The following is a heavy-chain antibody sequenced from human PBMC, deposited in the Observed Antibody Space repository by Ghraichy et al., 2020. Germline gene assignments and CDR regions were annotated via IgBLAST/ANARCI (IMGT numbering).Heavy chain of an antibody. CDR1: GASISSTSYY. D-gene: IGHD3-22*01. J-gene: IGHJ4*02. CDR2: IYYSGST. V-gene: IGHV4-39*01. Sequence: LSLTCTVSGASISSTSYYWAWIRQPPGKGLEWIGSIYYSGSTYYNPSLKSRVTISEDTSKNQFSLKLSSVTAADTAVYFCAGTYDYYDSSGYPYTYFFDYWDQGTLVTVSS. CDR3: AGTYDYYDSSGYPYTYFFDY.